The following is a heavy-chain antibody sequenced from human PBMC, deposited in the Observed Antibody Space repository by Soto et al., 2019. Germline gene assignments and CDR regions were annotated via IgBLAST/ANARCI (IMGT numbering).Heavy chain of an antibody. J-gene: IGHJ2*01. D-gene: IGHD1-7*01. V-gene: IGHV4-4*02. CDR3: ARGGGGNSHWYFDL. CDR2: IHHVGTT. CDR1: GGSISTNNG. Sequence: QVQLQESGPGLVKPSGTLSLTCAVAGGSISTNNGWSWVRQPPGKGLEWIGEIHHVGTTDYNPSLKCRVSISVDKSMQQFSLKLTSVTAADTAVYFCARGGGGNSHWYFDLWGRGTLVTVSS.